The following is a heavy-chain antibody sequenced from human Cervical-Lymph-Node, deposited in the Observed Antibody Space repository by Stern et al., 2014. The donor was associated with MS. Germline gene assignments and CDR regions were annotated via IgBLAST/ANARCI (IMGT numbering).Heavy chain of an antibody. Sequence: MQLVESGAEVKKPGASVKVSCKASGYTFTSLGISWVRQAPGQGLEWRGWISAYNGNTSYAQRLQGRVTLTTDTSTSTAYMELRSLTSDDTAVYYCASGSLEGFDPWGQGTRVTVSS. J-gene: IGHJ5*02. CDR1: GYTFTSLG. CDR3: ASGSLEGFDP. D-gene: IGHD5-24*01. V-gene: IGHV1-18*01. CDR2: ISAYNGNT.